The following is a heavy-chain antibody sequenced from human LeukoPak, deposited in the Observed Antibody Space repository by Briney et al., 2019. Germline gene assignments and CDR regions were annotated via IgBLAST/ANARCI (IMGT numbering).Heavy chain of an antibody. V-gene: IGHV1-8*01. CDR2: MSPKSGNT. CDR3: VRTPPNWGADY. CDR1: GYTFTSYD. J-gene: IGHJ4*02. Sequence: ASVKVSCKASGYTFTSYDINWVRQATGQGLEWMGWMSPKSGNTGYAQKFQGRVTMTSNTAISTAYMELSSLRSEDTAVYYCVRTPPNWGADYWGQGTLVTVSS. D-gene: IGHD7-27*01.